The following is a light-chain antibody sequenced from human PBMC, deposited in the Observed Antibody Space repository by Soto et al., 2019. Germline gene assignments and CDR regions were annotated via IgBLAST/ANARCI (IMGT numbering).Light chain of an antibody. J-gene: IGLJ2*01. CDR2: DNS. CDR1: SSNIGAHYD. Sequence: QSVLTQPPSVSGAPGQSVTISCTGSSSNIGAHYDVHWYQQLPGTAPKLLIYDNSNRPSGVPDRFSGSKSGTSASLAITGLQAEDEADYYCQSYDSSLRDVVFGGGTKLTVL. V-gene: IGLV1-40*01. CDR3: QSYDSSLRDVV.